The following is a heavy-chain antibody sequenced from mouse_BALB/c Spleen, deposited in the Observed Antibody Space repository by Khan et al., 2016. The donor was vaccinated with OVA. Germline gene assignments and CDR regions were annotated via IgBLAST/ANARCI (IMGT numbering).Heavy chain of an antibody. D-gene: IGHD1-3*01. V-gene: IGHV1S137*01. Sequence: QVQLKESGAELVRPGVSVKISCKGSGYTFPDFAMHWVKQSHAKSLAWIGVISTYYGDAVYNQKFKGKATMTVDKSSSTAYMEPARLTSEDSAIYYCARGSGNSRFAYWGQGTLVTVSA. CDR2: ISTYYGDA. J-gene: IGHJ3*01. CDR1: GYTFPDFA. CDR3: ARGSGNSRFAY.